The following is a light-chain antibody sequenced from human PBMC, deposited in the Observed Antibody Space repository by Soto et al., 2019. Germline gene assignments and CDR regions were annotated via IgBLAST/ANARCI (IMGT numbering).Light chain of an antibody. V-gene: IGLV2-14*01. CDR3: SSYTKSSTLYV. J-gene: IGLJ1*01. CDR2: DVT. CDR1: SSDVGGYNC. Sequence: QSVLTQPASVSASPGQSITISCTGSSSDVGGYNCVSWYQQHPGKAPKLMIFDVTNRPSGFSNRFSASKSGNTASLTISGLQAEDEADYYCSSYTKSSTLYVFGTGTKHTVL.